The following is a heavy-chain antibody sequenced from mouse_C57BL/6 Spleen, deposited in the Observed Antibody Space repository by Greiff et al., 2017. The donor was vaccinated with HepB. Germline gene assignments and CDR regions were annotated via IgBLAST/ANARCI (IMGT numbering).Heavy chain of an antibody. CDR3: ARSEGTAQVLFAY. V-gene: IGHV1-9*01. Sequence: QVQLQQSGAELMKPGASVKLSCKATGYTFPGYWIEWVKQRPGHGLEWIGEILPGSGSTNYNEKFKGKATFTADTSSNTAYMQLRSLTTEDSAIYYCARSEGTAQVLFAYWGQGTLVTVSA. J-gene: IGHJ3*01. D-gene: IGHD3-2*02. CDR1: GYTFPGYW. CDR2: ILPGSGST.